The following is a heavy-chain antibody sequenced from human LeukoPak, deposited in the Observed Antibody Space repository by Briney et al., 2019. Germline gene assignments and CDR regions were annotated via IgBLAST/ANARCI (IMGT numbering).Heavy chain of an antibody. J-gene: IGHJ4*02. Sequence: GASVKVSCKASGCTFTGYYMHWVRQAPGQGLEWMGWINPNSGGTNYAQKFQGRVTMTRDTSISTAYMELSGLRSDDTAVYYCARVVPLLWRTGGFDYWGQGTLVTVSS. CDR2: INPNSGGT. CDR1: GCTFTGYY. V-gene: IGHV1-2*02. D-gene: IGHD3-10*01. CDR3: ARVVPLLWRTGGFDY.